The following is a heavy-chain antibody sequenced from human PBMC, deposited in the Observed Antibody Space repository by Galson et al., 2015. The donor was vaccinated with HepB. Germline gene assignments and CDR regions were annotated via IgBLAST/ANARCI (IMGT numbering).Heavy chain of an antibody. D-gene: IGHD2-15*01. CDR1: GFSFSNHG. J-gene: IGHJ4*02. Sequence: SLRLSCAASGFSFSNHGMAWVRQAPGKGLEWVSHLNSGGETEDAESVKGRFTISRDVSRSTLYLQMNSLRVEDTAIYYCARWRAAQSEFDYWGQGTLVTVSS. V-gene: IGHV3-23*01. CDR3: ARWRAAQSEFDY. CDR2: LNSGGET.